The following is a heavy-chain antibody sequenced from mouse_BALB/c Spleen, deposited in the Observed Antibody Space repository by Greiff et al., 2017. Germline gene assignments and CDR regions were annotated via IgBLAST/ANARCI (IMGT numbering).Heavy chain of an antibody. Sequence: EVQLQQSGPGLVKPSQSLSLTCTVTGYSITSDYAWNWIRQFPGNKLEWMGYISYSGSTSYNPSLKSRISITRDTSKNQFFLQLNSVTTEDTATYYGARTHFYAMDYWGQGTSVTVSS. V-gene: IGHV3-2*02. CDR3: ARTHFYAMDY. CDR2: ISYSGST. J-gene: IGHJ4*01. CDR1: GYSITSDYA.